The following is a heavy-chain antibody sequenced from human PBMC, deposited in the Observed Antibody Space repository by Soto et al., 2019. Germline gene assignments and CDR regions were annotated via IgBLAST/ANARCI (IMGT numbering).Heavy chain of an antibody. J-gene: IGHJ2*01. CDR1: GFTFSTYW. CDR3: VRARIDL. V-gene: IGHV3-7*01. Sequence: EVQLVESGGGLVQPGGSLRLSCAASGFTFSTYWMTWVRQAPGKGLEWVANINPDGSDKNYVDSVKGQFTISRNNVKNSLYLQVNSLSAEDTALYYCVRARIDLWGRGTLVTVSS. CDR2: INPDGSDK.